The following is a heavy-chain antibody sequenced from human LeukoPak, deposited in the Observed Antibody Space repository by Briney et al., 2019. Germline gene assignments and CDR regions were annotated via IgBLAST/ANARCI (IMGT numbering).Heavy chain of an antibody. CDR3: AREDPLVAARGLDF. J-gene: IGHJ4*02. D-gene: IGHD2-15*01. CDR2: IYASGNT. Sequence: RSETLSLTCTVSDGSISSYFWSWIRQPAGKGLEWIGRIYASGNTNYNSSLKSRLTMSIDTSKNQFSLRLTSVTAADTAVYYCAREDPLVAARGLDFWGQGILVTVS. CDR1: DGSISSYF. V-gene: IGHV4-4*07.